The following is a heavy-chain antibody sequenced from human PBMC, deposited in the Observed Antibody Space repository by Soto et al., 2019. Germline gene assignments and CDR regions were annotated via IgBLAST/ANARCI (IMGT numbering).Heavy chain of an antibody. Sequence: QVQLVESGGGVVQPGRSLRLSCAASGFTFSNYGMHWVRQAPGKGLDWVARIRHDESNTNDADSVQGRFNISRDNSRNTLYLQMNSVRAGLTVVYYCASDLYTSSSKSWALDIWGQGTMVAVSS. D-gene: IGHD6-6*01. J-gene: IGHJ3*02. CDR2: IRHDESNT. V-gene: IGHV3-33*01. CDR3: ASDLYTSSSKSWALDI. CDR1: GFTFSNYG.